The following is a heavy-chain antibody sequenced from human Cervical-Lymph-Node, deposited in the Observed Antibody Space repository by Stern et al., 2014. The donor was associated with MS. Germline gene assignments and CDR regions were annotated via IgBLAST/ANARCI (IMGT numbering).Heavy chain of an antibody. J-gene: IGHJ4*02. Sequence: LVQSGAEVKKPGASVKVSCKASGYTFTSHYMHWVRQAPGQGLEWEGIINPSGDSARYAQKLQGRVTMSRDTSTSTVYMELSSLISEDTAVYYCASGTGSKRPTGNYWGQGTLVTVSS. CDR1: GYTFTSHY. CDR3: ASGTGSKRPTGNY. CDR2: INPSGDSA. V-gene: IGHV1-46*01. D-gene: IGHD3/OR15-3a*01.